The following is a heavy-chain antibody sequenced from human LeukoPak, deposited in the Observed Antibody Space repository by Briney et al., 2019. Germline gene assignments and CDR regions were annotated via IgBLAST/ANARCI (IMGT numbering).Heavy chain of an antibody. CDR3: AKASEWLQIYTQTYYSDY. CDR1: GFTFSSYA. J-gene: IGHJ4*02. V-gene: IGHV3-23*01. CDR2: ISGSGGST. Sequence: PGGSLRLSCAASGFTFSSYAMSWVRQAPGKGLEWVSAISGSGGSTYYADSVKGRFTISGDNSNNTLYLQMNSLRAEETAVYYCAKASEWLQIYTQTYYSDYWGQGTMVIVSS. D-gene: IGHD5-24*01.